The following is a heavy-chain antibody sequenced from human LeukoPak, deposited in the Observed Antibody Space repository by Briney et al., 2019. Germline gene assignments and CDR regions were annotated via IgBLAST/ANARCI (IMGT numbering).Heavy chain of an antibody. CDR3: ARANPEYSYGQAYYGMDV. V-gene: IGHV3-53*01. CDR1: GFTVSSNY. Sequence: PGGSLRLSCAASGFTVSSNYMSWVRQAPVKGLEWVSVIYSAGSTYYADSVKGRFTISRDNSKNTLYLQMNSLRADDTAVYYCARANPEYSYGQAYYGMDVWGQGTTVTVSS. D-gene: IGHD5-18*01. CDR2: IYSAGST. J-gene: IGHJ6*02.